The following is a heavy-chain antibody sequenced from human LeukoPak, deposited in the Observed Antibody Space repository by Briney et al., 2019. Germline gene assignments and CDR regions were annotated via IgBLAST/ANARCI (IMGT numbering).Heavy chain of an antibody. CDR1: GGSISSGGYY. V-gene: IGHV4-31*03. CDR3: ARDTFYSSSWYNWDYYYYYGMDV. J-gene: IGHJ6*02. Sequence: SQTLSLTCTVSGGSISSGGYYWSWIRQHPGKGLEWIGYIYYSGGTYYNPSLKSRVTISVDTSKNQFSLKLSSVTAADTAVYYCARDTFYSSSWYNWDYYYYYGMDVWGQGTTVTVSS. D-gene: IGHD6-13*01. CDR2: IYYSGGT.